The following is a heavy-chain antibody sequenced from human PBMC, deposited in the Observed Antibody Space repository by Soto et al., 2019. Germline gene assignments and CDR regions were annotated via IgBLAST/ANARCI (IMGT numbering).Heavy chain of an antibody. CDR1: GYTLTELS. V-gene: IGHV1-24*01. CDR3: ATRIAARPFDY. CDR2: FVPDHGIR. J-gene: IGHJ4*02. Sequence: ASVKVACKGSGYTLTELSMHWVRQAPGEGLEWMGGFVPDHGIRNYAQKFQGRVTMTEDKSTSTAYMELSSLRSEDTAVYYCATRIAARPFDYWGQGTLVTVSS. D-gene: IGHD6-6*01.